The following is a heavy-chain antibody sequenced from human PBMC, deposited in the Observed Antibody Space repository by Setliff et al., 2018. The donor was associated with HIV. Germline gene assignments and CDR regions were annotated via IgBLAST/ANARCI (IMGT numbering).Heavy chain of an antibody. J-gene: IGHJ6*02. D-gene: IGHD3-10*01. CDR2: INPDSGDT. Sequence: ASVKVSCKTSGGTFSIFSNTWVRQAPGQGLEWMGWINPDSGDTNSAQKFQGRVTMTRDTSINAAYMELRGLRSDDTAVYYCARNFGLSPSGKYYYYYGMDIWGQGTTVTVSS. CDR3: ARNFGLSPSGKYYYYYGMDI. CDR1: GGTFSIFS. V-gene: IGHV1-2*02.